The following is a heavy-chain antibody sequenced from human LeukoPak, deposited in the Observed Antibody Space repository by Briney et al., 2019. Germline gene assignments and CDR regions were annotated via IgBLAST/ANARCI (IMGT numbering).Heavy chain of an antibody. Sequence: PRGSLRLSCAAPGFIFDNYAIHWVRQAPGKGLEWVSLISGDGGSTFYADSVRGRFTISRDNTRKSLSLQMSSLRSEDTALYYCARESETSGWYDYWGQGTLVTVSS. CDR2: ISGDGGST. CDR3: ARESETSGWYDY. D-gene: IGHD6-19*01. V-gene: IGHV3-43*02. CDR1: GFIFDNYA. J-gene: IGHJ4*02.